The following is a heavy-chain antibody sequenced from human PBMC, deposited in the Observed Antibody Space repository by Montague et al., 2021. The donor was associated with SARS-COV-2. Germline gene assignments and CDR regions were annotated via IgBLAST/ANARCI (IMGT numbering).Heavy chain of an antibody. CDR1: GDSINTYY. CDR3: ARQAAGSYFYYGVDV. Sequence: SETLSLTCTVSGDSINTYYWNWIRQPPGKGLEWLGSIFYTGSTNYNPSXXSRVTILLDTSKNQFFLKVTSVTAADTAVYYCARQAAGSYFYYGVDVWGQGTTVTVSS. J-gene: IGHJ6*02. CDR2: IFYTGST. V-gene: IGHV4-59*12. D-gene: IGHD6-13*01.